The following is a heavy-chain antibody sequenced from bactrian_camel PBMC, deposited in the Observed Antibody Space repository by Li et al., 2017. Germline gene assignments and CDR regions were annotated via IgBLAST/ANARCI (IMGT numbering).Heavy chain of an antibody. Sequence: HVQLVESGGGSVQAGGSLTLSCSPSGTSINTHGRTCVGWSRQAPGKEREGVATIAISSGRTSYSDSVKGRFTISLDNAKLTVWLQMSSLKPEDTAMYYRAAQFSRPLSEVGRGTCPRGASFDYWGQGTQVTVSS. J-gene: IGHJ4*01. V-gene: IGHV3S63*01. D-gene: IGHD2*01. CDR3: AAQFSRPLSEVGRGTCPRGASFDY. CDR2: IAISSGRT. CDR1: GTSINTHGRTC.